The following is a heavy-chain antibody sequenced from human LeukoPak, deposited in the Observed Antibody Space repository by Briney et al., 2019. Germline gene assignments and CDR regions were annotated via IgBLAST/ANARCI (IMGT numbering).Heavy chain of an antibody. J-gene: IGHJ3*02. V-gene: IGHV4-34*01. D-gene: IGHD2-21*01. CDR3: ARGLWSGPLSVAFDI. CDR1: VGPFSGYY. CDR2: VNHSGST. Sequence: SETLSLTCAVYVGPFSGYYLSWIRQPPGKGLEWIGEVNHSGSTSYNPSLKSRVTISVDTSKNQFSLKLSSVTAADTAVYYCARGLWSGPLSVAFDIWDQGTMVTVSS.